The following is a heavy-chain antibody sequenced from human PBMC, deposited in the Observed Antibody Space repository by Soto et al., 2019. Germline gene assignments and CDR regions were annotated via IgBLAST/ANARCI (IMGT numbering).Heavy chain of an antibody. V-gene: IGHV1-8*01. CDR1: GYTFTSYD. Sequence: ASVKVSCKASGYTFTSYDINWVRQATGQGLEWMGWMNPNSGNTGYAQKFQGRVTMTRNTSISTAYMELSSLRSEDTAVYYCARRLRNGWSGYYPFDYWGQGTLVTVSS. D-gene: IGHD3-3*01. CDR2: MNPNSGNT. J-gene: IGHJ4*02. CDR3: ARRLRNGWSGYYPFDY.